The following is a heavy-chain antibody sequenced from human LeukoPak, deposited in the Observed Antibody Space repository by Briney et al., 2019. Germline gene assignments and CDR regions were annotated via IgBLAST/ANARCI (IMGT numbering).Heavy chain of an antibody. D-gene: IGHD6-19*01. CDR2: ISGSGGST. J-gene: IGHJ4*02. CDR3: AKDLPQWLVGASDY. CDR1: GFTFRGYA. Sequence: GGSLRLSCAASGFTFRGYALGWVRKAPGRGREWVSAISGSGGSTYYADSVKGRFTISRDNSKNTLYLQMNSLRAEDTAVYYCAKDLPQWLVGASDYWGQGTLVTVSS. V-gene: IGHV3-23*01.